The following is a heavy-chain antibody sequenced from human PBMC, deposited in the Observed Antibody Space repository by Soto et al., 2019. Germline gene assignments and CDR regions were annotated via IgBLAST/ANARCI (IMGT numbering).Heavy chain of an antibody. V-gene: IGHV3-23*01. CDR2: ISGSGGST. D-gene: IGHD3-10*01. J-gene: IGHJ6*03. CDR1: GFTFSSYA. CDR3: AKVRGSLGSYHNYYYMDV. Sequence: GGSLRLSCAASGFTFSSYAMSWVRQAPGKGLEWVSAISGSGGSTYYADSVKGRFTISRDNSKNTLYLQMNSLRAEDTAVYYCAKVRGSLGSYHNYYYMDVWGKGITVTVSS.